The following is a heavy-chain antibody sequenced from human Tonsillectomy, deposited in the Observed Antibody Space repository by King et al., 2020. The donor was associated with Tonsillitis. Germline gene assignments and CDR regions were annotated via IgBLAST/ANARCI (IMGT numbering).Heavy chain of an antibody. J-gene: IGHJ3*02. CDR1: GFTFSSYW. D-gene: IGHD3-22*01. Sequence: VQLVESGGGLVQPGGSLRLSCAASGFTFSSYWMSWVRQAPGKGLEWVANIKEDGSQKNYVESVKGRFTISRDNAKNSLYLQMNSLRAEDTAVYYCARDNTYYYVSSGYYDAFDIWGQGTVVTVSS. V-gene: IGHV3-7*01. CDR2: IKEDGSQK. CDR3: ARDNTYYYVSSGYYDAFDI.